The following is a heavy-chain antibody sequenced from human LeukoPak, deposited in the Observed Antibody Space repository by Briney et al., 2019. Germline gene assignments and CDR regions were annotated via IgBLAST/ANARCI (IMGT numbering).Heavy chain of an antibody. Sequence: PSQTLSLTCTVSGGSISSGGYYWSWIRQHPGKGLEWIGYIYYSGSTYYNPSLKSRVTISVDTSKNQFSLKLSSVTAADTAVYFCAGYDHSNYLAYWGQGILVTVSS. CDR1: GGSISSGGYY. CDR2: IYYSGST. D-gene: IGHD4-11*01. V-gene: IGHV4-31*03. J-gene: IGHJ4*02. CDR3: AGYDHSNYLAY.